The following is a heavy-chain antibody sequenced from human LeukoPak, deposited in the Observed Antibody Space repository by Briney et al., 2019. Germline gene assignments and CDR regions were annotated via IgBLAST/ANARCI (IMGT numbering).Heavy chain of an antibody. D-gene: IGHD2-15*01. CDR1: GFTFNSYS. J-gene: IGHJ4*02. Sequence: GGSLRLSCAASGFTFNSYSMGWVRQAPGQGLEWVSAVSGSAYSKYYADSVKGRFTISRDNSKNTLYLQMNSLRVEDTAVYYCAKQVGYCSSGTCYFDYWGQGILVAVSS. CDR3: AKQVGYCSSGTCYFDY. V-gene: IGHV3-23*01. CDR2: VSGSAYSK.